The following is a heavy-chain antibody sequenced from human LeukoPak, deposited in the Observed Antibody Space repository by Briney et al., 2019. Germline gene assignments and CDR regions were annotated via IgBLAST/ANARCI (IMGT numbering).Heavy chain of an antibody. Sequence: GGSLRLSCAASGFTFSSYAMHWVHQAPGKGLEWVAVISYDGSNKYYADSVKGRFTISRDNSKNTLYLQMNSLRAEDTAVYYCASPETPWSSSWAVDYWGQGTLVTVSS. CDR2: ISYDGSNK. D-gene: IGHD6-13*01. V-gene: IGHV3-30-3*01. CDR1: GFTFSSYA. J-gene: IGHJ4*02. CDR3: ASPETPWSSSWAVDY.